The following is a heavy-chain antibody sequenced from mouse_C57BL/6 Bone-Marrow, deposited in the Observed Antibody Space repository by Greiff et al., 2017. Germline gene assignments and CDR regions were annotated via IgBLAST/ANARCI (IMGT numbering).Heavy chain of an antibody. CDR1: GYTFTSYW. CDR3: ARDELGHEYYFDY. CDR2: ISPGSGST. Sequence: QVQLKQPGAELVKPGASVKMSCKASGYTFTSYWITWVKQRPGQGLEWIGDISPGSGSTNYNEKFKSKATLTVDTSSSTAYMQLSSLTSEDSAVYYCARDELGHEYYFDYWGQGTTLTVSS. V-gene: IGHV1-55*01. D-gene: IGHD4-1*01. J-gene: IGHJ2*01.